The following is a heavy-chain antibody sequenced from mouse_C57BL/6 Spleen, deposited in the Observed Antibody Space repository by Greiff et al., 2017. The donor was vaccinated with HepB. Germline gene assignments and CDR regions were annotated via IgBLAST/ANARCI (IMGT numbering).Heavy chain of an antibody. CDR1: GYTFTSYW. Sequence: VQLQQSGAELVKPGASVKMSCKASGYTFTSYWITWVKQRPGQGLEWIGDIYPGSGSTNYNEKFKSKATLTVDTSSSTAYIQLSSLTSEDSAVYYCARHSNYVWYFDVWGTGTTVTVSS. J-gene: IGHJ1*03. CDR2: IYPGSGST. D-gene: IGHD2-5*01. V-gene: IGHV1-55*01. CDR3: ARHSNYVWYFDV.